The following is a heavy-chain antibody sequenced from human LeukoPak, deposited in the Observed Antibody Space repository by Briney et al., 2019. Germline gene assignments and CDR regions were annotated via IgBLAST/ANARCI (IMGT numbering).Heavy chain of an antibody. Sequence: PGGSLRLSCAASGFTVSSNEMSWVRQAPGKGLEWVSSISGGSTYYADSRKGRFTISRDNSKNTLHLQMNSLRAEDTAVYYCARAMVRGAYYYYYYMNVWGKGTTVTVSS. D-gene: IGHD3-10*01. CDR3: ARAMVRGAYYYYYYMNV. CDR2: ISGGST. J-gene: IGHJ6*03. CDR1: GFTVSSNE. V-gene: IGHV3-38-3*01.